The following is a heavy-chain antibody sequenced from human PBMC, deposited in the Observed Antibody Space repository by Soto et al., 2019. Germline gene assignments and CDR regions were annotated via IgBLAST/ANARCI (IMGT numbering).Heavy chain of an antibody. V-gene: IGHV1-46*03. Sequence: GASVKVSCKASGYTFTSYYMHWVRQAPGQGLGWMGIINSDGGSANYAQKFQGRVTMTRDTSTSTVYMELSSLRSEDTAVYYCAREGGGDFDYWGQGTLVTVSS. CDR3: AREGGGDFDY. D-gene: IGHD2-21*01. J-gene: IGHJ4*02. CDR2: INSDGGSA. CDR1: GYTFTSYY.